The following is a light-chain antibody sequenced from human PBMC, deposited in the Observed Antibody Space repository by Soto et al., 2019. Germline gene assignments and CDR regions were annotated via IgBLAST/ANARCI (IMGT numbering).Light chain of an antibody. V-gene: IGKV3-20*01. Sequence: EIVLTQSPGTLSLSPGDRATLSCRASRTVSGNYLAWYQQRPNQAPRLLIFYAIRRAAGIPDRFSGSGSGTDFTLTISRLEPEDFAVYFCQYFGTSPVIVFGGGTKVDMK. J-gene: IGKJ4*01. CDR2: YAI. CDR1: RTVSGNY. CDR3: QYFGTSPVIV.